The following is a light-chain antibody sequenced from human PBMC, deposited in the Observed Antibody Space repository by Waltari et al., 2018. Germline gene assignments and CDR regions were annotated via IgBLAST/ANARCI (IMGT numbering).Light chain of an antibody. V-gene: IGKV1-5*03. CDR1: QSISSW. Sequence: DIQMTQSPSTPSASVGDSVTNTCRASQSISSWLAWYQLKPGKAPKLLIYGASSSESGVPSRFSGSGSGTEFTLTISSLQPDDFATYYCQQYNSYPYTFGQGTKLEIK. CDR2: GAS. J-gene: IGKJ2*01. CDR3: QQYNSYPYT.